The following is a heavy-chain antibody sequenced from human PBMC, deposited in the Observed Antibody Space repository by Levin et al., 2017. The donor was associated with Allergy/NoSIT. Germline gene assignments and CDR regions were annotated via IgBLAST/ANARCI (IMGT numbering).Heavy chain of an antibody. CDR3: ARVAGYSYGYYFDY. V-gene: IGHV4-30-2*01. Sequence: SQTLSLTCAVSGGSISSGGYSWSWIRQPPGKGLEWIGNIYLSGSTYYNPSLKSRVTIPVDRSKNQFSLNLSSVTAADTAWYCCARVAGYSYGYYFDYWGQGALVTVSS. J-gene: IGHJ4*02. CDR2: IYLSGST. CDR1: GGSISSGGYS. D-gene: IGHD5-18*01.